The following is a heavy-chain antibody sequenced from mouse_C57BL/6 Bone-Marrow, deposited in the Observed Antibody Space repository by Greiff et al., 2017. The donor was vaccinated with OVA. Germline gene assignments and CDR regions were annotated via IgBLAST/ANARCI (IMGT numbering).Heavy chain of an antibody. CDR3: ARGVFLFAY. Sequence: VKLQQPGAELVKPGASVKLSCKASGYTFTSYWMQWVKQRPGQGLEWIGEIDPSDSYTNYNQKFKGKATLTVDTSSSTAYMQLSSLTSEDSAVYYCARGVFLFAYWGQGTLVTVSA. J-gene: IGHJ3*01. CDR1: GYTFTSYW. V-gene: IGHV1-50*01. CDR2: IDPSDSYT.